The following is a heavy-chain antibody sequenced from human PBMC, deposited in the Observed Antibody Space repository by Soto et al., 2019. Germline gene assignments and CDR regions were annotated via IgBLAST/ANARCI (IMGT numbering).Heavy chain of an antibody. J-gene: IGHJ6*02. CDR1: GYTFTGYY. CDR2: INPNSGGT. Sequence: QVQLVQSGAEVKKPGASVKVSCKASGYTFTGYYMHWVRQAPGQGLEWMGWINPNSGGTNYAQKFRGWVTMTRDTSISTAYVARSRLRADDTAVYYCAREGSRDLLSPRMAVWGQGTAVTVSS. V-gene: IGHV1-2*04. D-gene: IGHD3-9*01. CDR3: AREGSRDLLSPRMAV.